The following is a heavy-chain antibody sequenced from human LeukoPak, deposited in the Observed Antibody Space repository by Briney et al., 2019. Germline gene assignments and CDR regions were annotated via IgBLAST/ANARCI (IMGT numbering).Heavy chain of an antibody. Sequence: AGESLKISCKASGYSFTTFWVGWVRQMPGKGLEWMGIIYPADSDTRYSPSYSPSFQGQVAISTDKSISTAYLQWSSLKASDTSMYYCARRASGYYFDYWGQGTLVTVSS. CDR2: IYPADSDT. CDR1: GYSFTTFW. D-gene: IGHD3-22*01. J-gene: IGHJ4*02. V-gene: IGHV5-51*01. CDR3: ARRASGYYFDY.